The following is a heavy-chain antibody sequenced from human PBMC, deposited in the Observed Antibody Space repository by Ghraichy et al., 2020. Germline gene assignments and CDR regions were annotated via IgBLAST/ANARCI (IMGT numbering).Heavy chain of an antibody. CDR1: GGSISSYY. J-gene: IGHJ4*02. Sequence: SETLSLTCTVSGGSISSYYWSWIRQPPGKGLEWIGYSSYSGSTNYNASLKSRATISVDTSKNQFSLELSSVTAADTAVYYCARGKMVTFEFWGQETLVTVSS. CDR3: ARGKMVTFEF. CDR2: SSYSGST. V-gene: IGHV4-59*01. D-gene: IGHD4-23*01.